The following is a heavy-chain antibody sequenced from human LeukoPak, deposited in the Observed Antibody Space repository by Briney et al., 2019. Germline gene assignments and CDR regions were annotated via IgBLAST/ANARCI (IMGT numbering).Heavy chain of an antibody. CDR1: GFTFSSYW. J-gene: IGHJ4*02. CDR2: INTDGSSA. D-gene: IGHD5-24*01. V-gene: IGHV3-74*01. CDR3: TRQMPAIRYFDF. Sequence: GGSLRLSCAASGFTFSSYWMHWVRQAPGQGLLWVSLINTDGSSATYADSVKGRFTISRDNARNTLYLQMNSLRAEDTAVYYCTRQMPAIRYFDFWGQGTLVTVSS.